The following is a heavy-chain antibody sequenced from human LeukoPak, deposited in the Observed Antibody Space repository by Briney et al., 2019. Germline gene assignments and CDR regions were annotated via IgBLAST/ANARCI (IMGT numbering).Heavy chain of an antibody. Sequence: ASVKVSCKASGYTFTSYGINWARQAPGQGLEWMGWISAYNSNTHYAQKLQGRVTMTTDTSTSTAYMEVRSLRSDDTAVYYCARVAAEVVGVPGAIGFGWLRRDYYYMDVWGKGTTVTVSS. J-gene: IGHJ6*03. V-gene: IGHV1-18*01. CDR2: ISAYNSNT. CDR3: ARVAAEVVGVPGAIGFGWLRRDYYYMDV. D-gene: IGHD2-2*02. CDR1: GYTFTSYG.